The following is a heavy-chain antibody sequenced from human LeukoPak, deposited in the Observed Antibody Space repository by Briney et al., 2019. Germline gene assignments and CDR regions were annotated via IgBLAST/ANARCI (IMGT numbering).Heavy chain of an antibody. D-gene: IGHD1-26*01. CDR2: ISYDGSNK. J-gene: IGHJ5*02. Sequence: GGSLRLSCAASGSTFSSYGMHWVRQAPGKGLEWVAVISYDGSNKYYADSVKGRFTISRDNSKNTLYLQMNSLRAEDTAVYYCAKDRSGSYWDWFDPWGQGTLVTVSS. V-gene: IGHV3-30*18. CDR1: GSTFSSYG. CDR3: AKDRSGSYWDWFDP.